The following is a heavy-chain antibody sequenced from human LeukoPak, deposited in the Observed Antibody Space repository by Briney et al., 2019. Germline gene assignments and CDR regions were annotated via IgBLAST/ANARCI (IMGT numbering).Heavy chain of an antibody. J-gene: IGHJ4*02. V-gene: IGHV3-7*01. Sequence: GGSLRLSCAASGFTFSSYWMTWVRQAPGKGLEWVANINQGGSEKYYVDSVKGRFTISRDNAKNSLYLQMNSLRAEDTAVYYCARGPNVLLWFGELLDYWGQGTLVTVSS. CDR1: GFTFSSYW. CDR3: ARGPNVLLWFGELLDY. CDR2: INQGGSEK. D-gene: IGHD3-10*01.